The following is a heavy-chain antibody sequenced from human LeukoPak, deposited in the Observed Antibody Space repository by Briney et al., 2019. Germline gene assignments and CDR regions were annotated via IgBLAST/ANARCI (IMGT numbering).Heavy chain of an antibody. CDR2: ISGSGGST. CDR1: GFTFSSYA. D-gene: IGHD2-2*01. CDR3: AKDSALKYQLLTYYYYYGMDV. Sequence: GGSLRLSCAASGFTFSSYAMSWVRQAPGKGLEWVSAISGSGGSTYYADSVKGRFTISRDNSKNTLYLQMNSLRAEDTAVYYCAKDSALKYQLLTYYYYYGMDVWGQGTTVTVSS. V-gene: IGHV3-23*01. J-gene: IGHJ6*02.